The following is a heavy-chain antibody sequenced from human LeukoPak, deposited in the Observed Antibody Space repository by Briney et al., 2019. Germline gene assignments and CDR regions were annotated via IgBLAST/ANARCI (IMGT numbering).Heavy chain of an antibody. D-gene: IGHD5-18*01. CDR1: GFTFSSYS. Sequence: GGSLRLSCVASGFTFSSYSMNWVRQAPGKGLEWVSYISSNGSTIYNADSVKGRFTIPRDNAKNLLYLQMSSLRAEDTAIYYCARQYSYGYFFDYWGQGTLVTVSS. V-gene: IGHV3-48*04. J-gene: IGHJ4*02. CDR2: ISSNGSTI. CDR3: ARQYSYGYFFDY.